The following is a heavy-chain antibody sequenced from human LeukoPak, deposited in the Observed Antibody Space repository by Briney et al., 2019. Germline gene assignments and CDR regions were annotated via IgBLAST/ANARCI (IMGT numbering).Heavy chain of an antibody. J-gene: IGHJ5*02. CDR1: GFTFSSYT. CDR3: AKLTSSSSSPWFDP. V-gene: IGHV3-30*04. D-gene: IGHD6-6*01. CDR2: ISSDGSEK. Sequence: PGGSLRLSCAASGFTFSSYTIHWVRQAPGKGLQWVAVISSDGSEKYYADSVKGRFTISRDNSKNTLYLQMNSLRAEDTAVYYCAKLTSSSSSPWFDPWGQGTLVTVSS.